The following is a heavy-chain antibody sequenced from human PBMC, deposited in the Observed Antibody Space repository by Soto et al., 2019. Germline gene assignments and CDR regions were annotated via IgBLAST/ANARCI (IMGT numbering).Heavy chain of an antibody. CDR3: AKLGHMVRGVIIRFDP. J-gene: IGHJ5*02. V-gene: IGHV3-23*01. Sequence: EVQLLESGGGLVQPGGSLRLSCAASGFTFSSYAMSWVRQAPGKGLEWVSAFSGSGGSTYYADSVKGRFTISRDNSKKTLYLQMNSLRAEDTAVYYCAKLGHMVRGVIIRFDPWGQGTLVTVSS. CDR2: FSGSGGST. D-gene: IGHD3-10*01. CDR1: GFTFSSYA.